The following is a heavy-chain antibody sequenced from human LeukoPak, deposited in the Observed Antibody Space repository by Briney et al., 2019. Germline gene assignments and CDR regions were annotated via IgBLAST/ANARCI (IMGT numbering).Heavy chain of an antibody. Sequence: ASVKVSCKASGYTFTSYYKHWVRQAPGQGLEWMGIINPSGGSTSYAQKFQGRVTMTRDTSTSTVYMELSSLRSEDTAVYYCARDPAGGYFDWLFGRDDAFDIWGQGTMVTVSS. J-gene: IGHJ3*02. V-gene: IGHV1-46*01. CDR1: GYTFTSYY. CDR2: INPSGGST. CDR3: ARDPAGGYFDWLFGRDDAFDI. D-gene: IGHD3-9*01.